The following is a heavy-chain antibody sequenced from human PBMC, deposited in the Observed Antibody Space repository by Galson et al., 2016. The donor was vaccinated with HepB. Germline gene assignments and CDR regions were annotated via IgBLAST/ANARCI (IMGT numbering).Heavy chain of an antibody. D-gene: IGHD4-23*01. Sequence: SLRLSCADSRFTFSSYWMHWVRQVPGKGPVWVSVISGDASGTRYADSVTGRFTISRDNTKNTLYLQMNSLRADDTAVYYCVSPLHNDGNSGMAFDIWGQGTMFTVSS. J-gene: IGHJ3*02. V-gene: IGHV3-74*01. CDR3: VSPLHNDGNSGMAFDI. CDR1: RFTFSSYW. CDR2: ISGDASGT.